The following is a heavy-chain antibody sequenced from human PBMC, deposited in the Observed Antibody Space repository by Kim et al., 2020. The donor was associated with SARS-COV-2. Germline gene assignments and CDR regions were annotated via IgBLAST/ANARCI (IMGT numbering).Heavy chain of an antibody. Sequence: RFTISRDNAKNSLYLQMNSLRAEDTAVYYCARDRHVYYDSSGYYYDSFDYWGQGTLVTVSS. V-gene: IGHV3-11*06. J-gene: IGHJ4*02. CDR3: ARDRHVYYDSSGYYYDSFDY. D-gene: IGHD3-22*01.